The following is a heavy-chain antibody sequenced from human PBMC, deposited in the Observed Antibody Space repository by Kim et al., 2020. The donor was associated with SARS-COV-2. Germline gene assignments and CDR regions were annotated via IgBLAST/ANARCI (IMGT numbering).Heavy chain of an antibody. Sequence: SETLSLTCTVSSASITTYYWSWIRQPPGKGLEWIGDVYYSGRNNYNPSLKSRLTISVDTSKSQFSLNLRSVTAADTAVYYCASGHGWSGRTWFDRWGQGT. J-gene: IGHJ5*02. CDR3: ASGHGWSGRTWFDR. CDR1: SASITTYY. CDR2: VYYSGRN. V-gene: IGHV4-59*01. D-gene: IGHD6-25*01.